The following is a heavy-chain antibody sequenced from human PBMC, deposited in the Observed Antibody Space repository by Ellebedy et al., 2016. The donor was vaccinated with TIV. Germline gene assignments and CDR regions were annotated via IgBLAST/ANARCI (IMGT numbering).Heavy chain of an antibody. CDR3: ARGGGDVVVALPANWFDP. V-gene: IGHV5-51*01. CDR1: GYSFTSYW. D-gene: IGHD2-21*01. CDR2: IYPGDSDT. Sequence: PGGSLRLSCKGSGYSFTSYWIGWVRQMPGKGLEWMGIIYPGDSDTRYSPSFQGQVTISADKSISTAYLQWSSLKASDTAMYYCARGGGDVVVALPANWFDPWGQGTLVTVSS. J-gene: IGHJ5*02.